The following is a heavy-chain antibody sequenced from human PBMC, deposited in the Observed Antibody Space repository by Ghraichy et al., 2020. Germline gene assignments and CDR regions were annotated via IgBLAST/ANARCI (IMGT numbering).Heavy chain of an antibody. Sequence: GGSLRLSCAASGFTFSSYAMSWVRQAPGKGLEWVSAISGSGGSTYYADSVKGRFTISRDNSKNMLYLQMNSLRAEDTAVYYCAKDQYYYDSSGNWYFDLWGRGTLVTVSS. CDR2: ISGSGGST. V-gene: IGHV3-23*01. CDR3: AKDQYYYDSSGNWYFDL. D-gene: IGHD3-22*01. J-gene: IGHJ2*01. CDR1: GFTFSSYA.